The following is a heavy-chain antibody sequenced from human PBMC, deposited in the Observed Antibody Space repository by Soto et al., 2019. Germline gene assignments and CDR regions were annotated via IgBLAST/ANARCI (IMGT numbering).Heavy chain of an antibody. D-gene: IGHD2-15*01. Sequence: SLRLSCAVSGFNISDYGMHWVRQVPGKGLEWVALLRYDGNRKSYGDSVKGRFTLSRDKSKNTLYVQMDRLRAEDTAVYYCARDRIDFYAMDVWGQGTTVTVSS. CDR1: GFNISDYG. CDR3: ARDRIDFYAMDV. V-gene: IGHV3-33*01. J-gene: IGHJ6*02. CDR2: LRYDGNRK.